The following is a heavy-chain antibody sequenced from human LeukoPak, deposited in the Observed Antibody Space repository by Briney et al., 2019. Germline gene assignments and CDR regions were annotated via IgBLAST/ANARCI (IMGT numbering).Heavy chain of an antibody. CDR3: ARDLGITGYYPFDY. D-gene: IGHD3-9*01. J-gene: IGHJ4*02. CDR1: GGFISTYC. V-gene: IGHV4-59*01. Sequence: PSETLSLTCTVSGGFISTYCWNWIRQSPGKGLEWIGYIYFNGSAKYNPSLKSPVTMSVDTSKNQFSLILNSVTAADTAVYYCARDLGITGYYPFDYWGQGILVTVSS. CDR2: IYFNGSA.